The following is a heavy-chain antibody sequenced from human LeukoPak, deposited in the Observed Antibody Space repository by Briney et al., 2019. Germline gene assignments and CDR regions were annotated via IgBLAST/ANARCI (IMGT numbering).Heavy chain of an antibody. D-gene: IGHD3-10*01. CDR2: IYYSGST. CDR3: ARHTVYGSGSYLQYFQH. CDR1: GGSISSSSYY. V-gene: IGHV4-39*01. J-gene: IGHJ1*01. Sequence: PSETLSLTCTVSGGSISSSSYYWGWLRQPPGKGLEWIGSIYYSGSTYYNPSLKSRVTISVDTSKNQFSLKLSSVTAADTAVYYCARHTVYGSGSYLQYFQHWGQGTLVTVSS.